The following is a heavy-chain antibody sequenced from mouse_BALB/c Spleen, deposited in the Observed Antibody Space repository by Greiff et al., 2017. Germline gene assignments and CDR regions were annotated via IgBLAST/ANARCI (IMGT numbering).Heavy chain of an antibody. V-gene: IGHV2-9*02. CDR3: ARAYYGNYGDY. CDR1: GFSLTSYG. Sequence: VQLQQSGPGLVAPSQSLSITCTVSGFSLTSYGVHWVRQPPGKGLEWLGVICAGGSTNYNSALMSRLSISKDNSKSQVFLKMNSLQTDDTAMYCCARAYYGNYGDYWGQGTTLTVSS. J-gene: IGHJ2*01. D-gene: IGHD2-10*01. CDR2: ICAGGST.